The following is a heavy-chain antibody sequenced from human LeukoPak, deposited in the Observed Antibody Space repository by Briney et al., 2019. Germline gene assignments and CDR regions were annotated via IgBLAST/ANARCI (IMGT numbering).Heavy chain of an antibody. J-gene: IGHJ4*02. V-gene: IGHV3-53*01. CDR2: IYSSGST. Sequence: GGSLRLSCAASGFTVSSNYMHWVRQAPGKGLEWVSVIYSSGSTYYADSVKGRFTISRDNSKNTLYLQMNSLRAEDTAVYYCARDLYGVSHDYWGQGTLVTVSS. CDR1: GFTVSSNY. CDR3: ARDLYGVSHDY. D-gene: IGHD4-17*01.